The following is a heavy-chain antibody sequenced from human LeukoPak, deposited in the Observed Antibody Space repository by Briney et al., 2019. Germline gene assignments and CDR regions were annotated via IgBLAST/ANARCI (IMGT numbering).Heavy chain of an antibody. CDR3: ARDLGRYCSGGSCPRGLDY. V-gene: IGHV4-34*01. Sequence: PSETLSLTCAVYGGSFSGYYWSWIRQPPGKGLERIGEINHSGSTNYNPSLKSRVTISVDTSKNQFSLKLSSVTAADTAVYYCARDLGRYCSGGSCPRGLDYWGQGTLVTVSS. CDR2: INHSGST. J-gene: IGHJ4*02. CDR1: GGSFSGYY. D-gene: IGHD2-15*01.